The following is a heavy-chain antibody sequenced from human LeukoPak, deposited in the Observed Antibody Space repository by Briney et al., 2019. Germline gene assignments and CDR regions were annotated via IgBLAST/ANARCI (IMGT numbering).Heavy chain of an antibody. J-gene: IGHJ4*02. CDR1: GFTFDDYA. D-gene: IGHD3-22*01. CDR2: ISWNSGSI. V-gene: IGHV3-9*01. CDR3: AKDADSSGYAVFDY. Sequence: GRSLRLSCAASGFTFDDYAMHWVRQAPGKGLEWVSGISWNSGSIGYADSVKGRLTISRDNAKNSLYLQMNSLRAEDTALYYCAKDADSSGYAVFDYWGQGTLVTVSS.